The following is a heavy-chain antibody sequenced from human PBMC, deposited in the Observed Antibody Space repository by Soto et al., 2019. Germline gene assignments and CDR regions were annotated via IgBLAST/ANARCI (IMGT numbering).Heavy chain of an antibody. D-gene: IGHD1-26*01. CDR1: GYTFSDYY. CDR2: INPYNGNT. J-gene: IGHJ4*02. Sequence: ASVKVSCKASGYTFSDYYIHWMRQAPGQGLEWMGWINPYNGNTKYAQKLQGRVTMTTDTSTSTAYMELRSLRSDDTAVYYCARDAPYYSGSYRVDLGFDYWGQGTLVTVSS. CDR3: ARDAPYYSGSYRVDLGFDY. V-gene: IGHV1-18*01.